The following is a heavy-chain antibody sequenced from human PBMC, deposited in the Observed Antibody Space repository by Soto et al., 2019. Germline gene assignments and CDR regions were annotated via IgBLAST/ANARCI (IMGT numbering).Heavy chain of an antibody. D-gene: IGHD2-2*01. CDR3: ASTRYVYTFYYS. CDR1: GGSISSGDYY. V-gene: IGHV4-30-4*01. CDR2: IYYSGST. J-gene: IGHJ4*02. Sequence: QVQLQESGPGLVKPSQTLSLTCTVSGGSISSGDYYWSWIRQPPGTGLEWIGYIYYSGSTSYNPSPKSLVTISVYTSKNQFSRNLSSVTAADTAVYYCASTRYVYTFYYSWCQGTLVTVSS.